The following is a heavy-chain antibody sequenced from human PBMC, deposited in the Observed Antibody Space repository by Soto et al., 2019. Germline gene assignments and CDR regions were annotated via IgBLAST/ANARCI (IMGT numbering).Heavy chain of an antibody. CDR1: GGSISSYY. J-gene: IGHJ6*03. Sequence: QVQLQESGPGLVKPSETLSLTCTVSGGSISSYYWSWIRQPPGKGLEWIGYIYYSGSTNYNPSLKSRVTISVYTSKTQSSLKLSSVTAADTAVYYCARRAGCSGGSCYSDYYYYYMDVWGKGTTVTVSS. V-gene: IGHV4-59*08. CDR3: ARRAGCSGGSCYSDYYYYYMDV. D-gene: IGHD2-15*01. CDR2: IYYSGST.